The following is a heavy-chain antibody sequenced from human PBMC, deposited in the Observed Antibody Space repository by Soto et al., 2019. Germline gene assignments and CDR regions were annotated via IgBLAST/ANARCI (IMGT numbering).Heavy chain of an antibody. J-gene: IGHJ4*02. Sequence: QVQLVQSGAEMKKPGSSVKVSCQSSGGTFNTYAMNWVRQAPGQGPEWMGDISPMFGAANYAPKFQGRVTITADESTGTSYMQLSSLTSEDTALYFCAMEVQVHTPAFVYWGQGNLVNVS. CDR2: ISPMFGAA. CDR3: AMEVQVHTPAFVY. CDR1: GGTFNTYA. V-gene: IGHV1-69*19. D-gene: IGHD3-10*01.